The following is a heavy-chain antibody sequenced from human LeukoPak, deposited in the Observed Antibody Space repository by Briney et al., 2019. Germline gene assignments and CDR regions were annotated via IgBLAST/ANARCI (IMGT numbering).Heavy chain of an antibody. CDR1: GFTFSSYA. J-gene: IGHJ1*01. D-gene: IGHD3-22*01. CDR3: ARGEYYYDSSGYYYSEYFQH. V-gene: IGHV3-30-3*01. CDR2: ISYDGSNK. Sequence: GGSLRLSCAASGFTFSSYAMHWVRQAPGKGLGWVAVISYDGSNKYYADSVKGRFTISRDNSKNTLYLQMNSLRAEDTAVYYCARGEYYYDSSGYYYSEYFQHWGQGTLVTVSS.